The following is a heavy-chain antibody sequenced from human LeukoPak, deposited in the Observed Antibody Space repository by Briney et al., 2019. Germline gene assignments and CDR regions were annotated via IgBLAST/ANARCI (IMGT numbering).Heavy chain of an antibody. CDR1: GFTFSSYS. J-gene: IGHJ5*02. V-gene: IGHV3-21*01. CDR2: ISSSSSYI. D-gene: IGHD3-10*01. Sequence: GGSLRLSCAASGFTFSSYSMNWVRQAPGKGLEWVSSISSSSSYINYADSVKGRFTISRDNAKNSLYLQMNSLRAEDTAVYYCARDGYYYGSGSSWGQGTLVTVSS. CDR3: ARDGYYYGSGSS.